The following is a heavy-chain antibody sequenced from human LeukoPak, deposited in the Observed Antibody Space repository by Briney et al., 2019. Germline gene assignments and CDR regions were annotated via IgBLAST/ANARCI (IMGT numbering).Heavy chain of an antibody. V-gene: IGHV3-7*02. CDR2: VKQDGSDK. Sequence: HSGGSLRLSCAASGFTFSDFRMSWVRQAPGKGLEWVANVKQDGSDKYYVDSVKGRFAISKDIAKNSLYLQMNSLRVEDTAVYYCAKSSGYSGIDFDSWGPGTLVTVSS. J-gene: IGHJ4*02. D-gene: IGHD1-26*01. CDR1: GFTFSDFR. CDR3: AKSSGYSGIDFDS.